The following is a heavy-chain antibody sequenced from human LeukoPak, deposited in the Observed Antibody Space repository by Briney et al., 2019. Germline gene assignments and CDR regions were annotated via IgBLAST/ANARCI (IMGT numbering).Heavy chain of an antibody. Sequence: PSETLSLTCTVSGGSISSYYWSWIRQPPGKGLEWIGYIYYSGYTNYNPSLKSRVTISVDTSKNQFSLKLSPVTAADTAVYYCARTTMVRGTYYMDVWGKGTTVTISS. CDR2: IYYSGYT. J-gene: IGHJ6*03. V-gene: IGHV4-59*01. D-gene: IGHD3-10*01. CDR3: ARTTMVRGTYYMDV. CDR1: GGSISSYY.